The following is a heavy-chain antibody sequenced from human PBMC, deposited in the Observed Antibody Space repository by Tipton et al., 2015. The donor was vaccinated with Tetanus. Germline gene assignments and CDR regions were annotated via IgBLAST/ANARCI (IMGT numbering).Heavy chain of an antibody. J-gene: IGHJ3*01. CDR1: GFLISSYA. CDR3: ARGLTQNYYDPSGDGFDF. D-gene: IGHD3-22*01. V-gene: IGHV3-23*01. Sequence: SLRLSCAGSGFLISSYAMNWVRQVPGEGLEWVSGVSASGNTNYADSVDGRFTISRDNAKNTMYLQMNSLRAEDTATYYCARGLTQNYYDPSGDGFDFWGQGTKVTVSS. CDR2: VSASGNT.